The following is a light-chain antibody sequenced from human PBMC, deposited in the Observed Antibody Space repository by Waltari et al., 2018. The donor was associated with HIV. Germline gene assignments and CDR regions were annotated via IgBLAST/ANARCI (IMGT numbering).Light chain of an antibody. CDR3: SSYVVNSTPYV. CDR1: STDAGRYDS. CDR2: EVT. Sequence: QSALTQPASVSGSPGQSITIPCTGTSTDAGRYDSVSWYQHHPGKAPKLVIYEVTNRPSVISNRFSGSKSGNTASLTISGLQAEDEADYYCSSYVVNSTPYVFGSGTKVTVL. J-gene: IGLJ1*01. V-gene: IGLV2-14*01.